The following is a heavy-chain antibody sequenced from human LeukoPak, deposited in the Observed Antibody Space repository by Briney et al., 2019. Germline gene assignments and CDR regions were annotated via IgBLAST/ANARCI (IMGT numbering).Heavy chain of an antibody. J-gene: IGHJ3*02. CDR1: GGSISSSSYY. CDR3: ARPTGDSDAFDI. D-gene: IGHD7-27*01. CDR2: IYYSGST. Sequence: PSETLSLTCTVSGGSISSSSYYWGWIRQPPGKGLEWIGYIYYSGSTNYNPSLKSRVTISVDTSKNQFSLKLSSVTAADTAVYYCARPTGDSDAFDIWGQGTMVTVSS. V-gene: IGHV4-61*05.